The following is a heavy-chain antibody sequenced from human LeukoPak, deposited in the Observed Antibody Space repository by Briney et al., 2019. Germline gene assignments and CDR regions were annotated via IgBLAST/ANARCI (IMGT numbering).Heavy chain of an antibody. V-gene: IGHV4-4*07. CDR1: GVSISGYY. D-gene: IGHD3-10*01. CDR3: ERDAHHGSRALDY. J-gene: IGHJ4*02. Sequence: SETLSLTCTVSGVSISGYYWSWIRQPAGKGLEWIGRIYTSGSTNYNPSPKSRLHISADTYKNNFSLKQSSGTGADAAVFYCERDAHHGSRALDYWGQGTLVTVSS. CDR2: IYTSGST.